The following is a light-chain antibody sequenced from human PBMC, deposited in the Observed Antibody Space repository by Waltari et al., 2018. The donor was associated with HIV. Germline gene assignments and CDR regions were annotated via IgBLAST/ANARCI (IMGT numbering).Light chain of an antibody. CDR2: GAS. J-gene: IGKJ4*01. V-gene: IGKV1-12*01. CDR1: QGIKTW. CDR3: QQAISFPHT. Sequence: DVQMAQSPSSVSASVGDRVTITCRARQGIKTWLAWYQHKPAEAPTALIYGASRLQSGVPARFNGSGSGLDFTLTITNFQPEDSATYYCQQAISFPHTFGGGTRVDI.